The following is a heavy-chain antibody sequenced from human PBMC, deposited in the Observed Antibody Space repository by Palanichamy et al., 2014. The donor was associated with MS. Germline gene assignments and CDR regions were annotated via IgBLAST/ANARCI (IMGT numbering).Heavy chain of an antibody. CDR1: GFTFSGSA. V-gene: IGHV3-73*02. J-gene: IGHJ6*02. D-gene: IGHD3-3*01. Sequence: EVQLVESGGGLVQPGGSLKLSCAASGFTFSGSAMHWVRQASGKGLEWVGRIRSKANSYATAYAASVKGRFTISRDDSKNTAYLQMNSLKTEDTAVYYCTRHTFFLEWLSEDGDVWGQGTTVTVSS. CDR3: TRHTFFLEWLSEDGDV. CDR2: IRSKANSYAT.